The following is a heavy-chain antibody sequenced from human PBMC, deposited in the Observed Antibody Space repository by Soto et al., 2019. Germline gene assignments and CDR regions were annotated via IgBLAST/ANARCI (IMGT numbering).Heavy chain of an antibody. D-gene: IGHD3-10*01. J-gene: IGHJ4*02. Sequence: QVQLVQSGAEVRTPGASVKVSCKASGYTFTSYDINWVRQATGQGPEWMGWMNPDSGNTGYVQKFQGRVTMTRNTAISNDYMELSSLRSEDTAVYYCARSVGGSNVNFDYWGQGTLVTVSS. CDR3: ARSVGGSNVNFDY. CDR2: MNPDSGNT. CDR1: GYTFTSYD. V-gene: IGHV1-8*01.